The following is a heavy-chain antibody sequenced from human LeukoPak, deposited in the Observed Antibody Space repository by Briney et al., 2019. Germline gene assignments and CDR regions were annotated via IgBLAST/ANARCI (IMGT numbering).Heavy chain of an antibody. CDR1: GFTFSSYA. D-gene: IGHD1-26*01. CDR3: ARGPGGNYPTGFDY. V-gene: IGHV3-30-3*01. CDR2: ISYDGSNK. J-gene: IGHJ4*02. Sequence: GGSLRLSCAASGFTFSSYAMHWVRQAPGKGLEWVAVISYDGSNKYYADSVKGRFTISRDNAKKSLYLEMNSLRAEDMAVYYCARGPGGNYPTGFDYWGQGTLATVSS.